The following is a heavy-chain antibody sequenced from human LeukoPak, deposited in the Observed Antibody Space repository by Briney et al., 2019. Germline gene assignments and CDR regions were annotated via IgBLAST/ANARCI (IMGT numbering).Heavy chain of an antibody. CDR1: GFTFNAFG. D-gene: IGHD1-26*01. CDR2: IRYDGNDK. V-gene: IGHV3-30*02. CDR3: VKRGATVRRTYFFDS. Sequence: GGSLRLSCVASGFTFNAFGMHWVRQAPCKGLEWVAFIRYDGNDKYYSGSVEGRFTISRDNPKNTLYLQMNSLRVEDTSFYYCVKRGATVRRTYFFDSWGQGALVTVSS. J-gene: IGHJ4*01.